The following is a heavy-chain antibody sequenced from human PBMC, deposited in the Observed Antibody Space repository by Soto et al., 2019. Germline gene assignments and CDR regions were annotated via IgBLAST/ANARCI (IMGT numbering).Heavy chain of an antibody. CDR3: ARVFTVFGLILPNSYYGMDV. CDR1: GFSFSNYS. J-gene: IGHJ6*02. D-gene: IGHD3-3*01. Sequence: PGGSLRLSCAAFGFSFSNYSMNWGRQAPGKGLEWVSSISRSSSNIYYSDSVRGRFTISRDNAKNSLYLQMDTLRGEDTAVYYCARVFTVFGLILPNSYYGMDVWGQGTTVTVSS. V-gene: IGHV3-21*01. CDR2: ISRSSSNI.